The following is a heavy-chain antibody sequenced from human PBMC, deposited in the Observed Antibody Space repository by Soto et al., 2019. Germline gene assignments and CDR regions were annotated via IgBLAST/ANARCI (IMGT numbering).Heavy chain of an antibody. CDR3: DAATLTGGRFYGMDV. V-gene: IGHV4-38-2*01. D-gene: IGHD2-15*01. Sequence: SETLSLTCGVSGYSFNSVHFWGWIRQPPGKGLQWIGSLSQNGGTYRNPSLRSRVTLSVDTSKNQFSLKLTSVTAADAAVYYCDAATLTGGRFYGMDVSGQGSSVTVS. J-gene: IGHJ6*02. CDR2: LSQNGGT. CDR1: GYSFNSVHF.